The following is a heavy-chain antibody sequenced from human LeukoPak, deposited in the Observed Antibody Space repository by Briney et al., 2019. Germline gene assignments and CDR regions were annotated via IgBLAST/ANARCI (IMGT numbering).Heavy chain of an antibody. D-gene: IGHD6-13*01. V-gene: IGHV4-31*03. CDR3: AREYSSSFLDY. Sequence: SETLSLTCTVSGVSISSGGYSWSWLRQHPGKGLEWIGYIYYSGSTYYNPSLKSRVTISVDTSKNQFSLKLSSVTAADTAVYYCAREYSSSFLDYWGQGTLVTVSS. J-gene: IGHJ4*02. CDR1: GVSISSGGYS. CDR2: IYYSGST.